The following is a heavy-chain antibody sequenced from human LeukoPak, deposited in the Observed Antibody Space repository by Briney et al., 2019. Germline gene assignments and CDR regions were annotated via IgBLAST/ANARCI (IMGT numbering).Heavy chain of an antibody. Sequence: GGTLRLSCAASGFTFSSYGMSWVRQAPGKGLEWVSAVSGSGGSTYYADSVKGRFTISRDNSKNTLYLQMNSLRAEDTAVYYCAKGPATYSGYPEPLYFDYWGQGILVTVSS. CDR2: VSGSGGST. CDR1: GFTFSSYG. CDR3: AKGPATYSGYPEPLYFDY. D-gene: IGHD5-12*01. V-gene: IGHV3-23*01. J-gene: IGHJ4*02.